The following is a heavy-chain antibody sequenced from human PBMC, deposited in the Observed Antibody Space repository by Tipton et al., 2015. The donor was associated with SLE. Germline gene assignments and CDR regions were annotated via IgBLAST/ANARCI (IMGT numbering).Heavy chain of an antibody. D-gene: IGHD4-17*01. CDR3: ARQHTTVTGYEN. J-gene: IGHJ4*02. V-gene: IGHV4-34*01. Sequence: TLSLTCAVYGGSFSGYYWSWIRQPPGKGLEWIGEINHSGSTNYKPSLKSRVTISVDTSKNQFSLKLSSVTAADTALYYCARQHTTVTGYENWGQGTLVTVSS. CDR1: GGSFSGYY. CDR2: INHSGST.